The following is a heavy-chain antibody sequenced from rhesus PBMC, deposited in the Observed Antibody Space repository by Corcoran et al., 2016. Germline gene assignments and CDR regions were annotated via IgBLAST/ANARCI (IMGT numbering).Heavy chain of an antibody. CDR1: GYTFTSYY. J-gene: IGHJ4*01. Sequence: QVQLVQAGAEVKKPGASVKRSCQASGYTFTSYYINWVRQAPEQVLDWMGWINPSNGNTGYAQKFQGRVTMTRDTSTSTAYMELTSLRSEDTAVYYCARGSSWSEHWGQGALVTVSS. V-gene: IGHV1S9*01. CDR2: INPSNGNT. CDR3: ARGSSWSEH. D-gene: IGHD6-13*01.